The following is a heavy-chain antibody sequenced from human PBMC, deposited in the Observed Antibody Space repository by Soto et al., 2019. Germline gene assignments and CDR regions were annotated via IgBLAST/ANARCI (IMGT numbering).Heavy chain of an antibody. D-gene: IGHD2-15*01. CDR1: GGSFSGYY. J-gene: IGHJ4*02. CDR2: INHSGST. CDR3: ARGHCSGGSCDPFDY. Sequence: SETLSLTCAVYGGSFSGYYWSWIRQPPGKGLEWIGEINHSGSTNYNPSLKSRVTISVDTSKNQFSLKLSSVTAADTAVYYCARGHCSGGSCDPFDYWGQGTLVTVSS. V-gene: IGHV4-34*01.